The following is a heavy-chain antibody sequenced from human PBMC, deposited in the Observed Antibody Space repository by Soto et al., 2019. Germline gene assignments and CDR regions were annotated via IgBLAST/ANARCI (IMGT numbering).Heavy chain of an antibody. CDR1: GFTFSSYA. V-gene: IGHV3-23*01. D-gene: IGHD3-22*01. J-gene: IGHJ4*02. CDR3: AKSRGAKTSYYYDSSGYYEFDY. Sequence: GGSLRLSCAASGFTFSSYAMSWVRQAPGKGLEWVSAISGSGGSTYYADSVKGRFTISRDNSKNTLYLQVNSRRAEDTAVYYCAKSRGAKTSYYYDSSGYYEFDYWGEGTLVTVSS. CDR2: ISGSGGST.